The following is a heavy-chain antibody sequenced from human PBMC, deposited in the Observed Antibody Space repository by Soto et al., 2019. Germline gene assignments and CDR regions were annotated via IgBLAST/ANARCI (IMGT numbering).Heavy chain of an antibody. CDR2: IIPIFGTA. D-gene: IGHD1-7*01. Sequence: QVQLVQSGAEVKKPGSSVKVSCKASGGTFSSYAISWVRQAPGQGLEWMGGIIPIFGTANYAQKFQGRVTITADESTSTAYMELSSLRSEDTAVYYCAGGRTGTTHDYYYGMDVWGQGTTVTVSS. J-gene: IGHJ6*02. CDR3: AGGRTGTTHDYYYGMDV. CDR1: GGTFSSYA. V-gene: IGHV1-69*12.